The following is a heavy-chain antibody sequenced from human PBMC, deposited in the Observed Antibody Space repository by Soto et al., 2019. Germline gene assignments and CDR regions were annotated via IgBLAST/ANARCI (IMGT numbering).Heavy chain of an antibody. CDR2: ISYDGSNK. J-gene: IGHJ6*02. V-gene: IGHV3-30-3*01. CDR1: GFTFSSYA. Sequence: QVQLVESGGGVVQPGRSLRLSCAASGFTFSSYAMHWVRQAPGKGLGWVAVISYDGSNKYYADSVKGGFTISRDNSKNTLYLQMNSLRAEDTAVYYCARSPSGGELRRSSHYYGMDVWGQGTTVTVSS. D-gene: IGHD3-16*01. CDR3: ARSPSGGELRRSSHYYGMDV.